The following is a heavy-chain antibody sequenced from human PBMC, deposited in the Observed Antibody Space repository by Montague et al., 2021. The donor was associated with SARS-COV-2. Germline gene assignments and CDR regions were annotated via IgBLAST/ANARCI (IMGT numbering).Heavy chain of an antibody. CDR1: GGSISSSASY. D-gene: IGHD1/OR15-1a*01. V-gene: IGHV4-30-4*08. CDR3: ARESWGTDGPYPYGLDF. J-gene: IGHJ6*02. Sequence: TLSLTCAVSGGSISSSASYWSWIRQPPGQGLEWIGNIFYSGSTYYIPSLKNRVTILIDTSKNQFSLKLTSVTAADTAIYYCARESWGTDGPYPYGLDFWGQGTTVTVSS. CDR2: IFYSGST.